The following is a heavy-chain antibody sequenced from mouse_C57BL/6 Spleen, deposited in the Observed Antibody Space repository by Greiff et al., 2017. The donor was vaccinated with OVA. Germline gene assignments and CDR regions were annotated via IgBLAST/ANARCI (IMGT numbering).Heavy chain of an antibody. CDR1: GYTFTSYW. Sequence: QVQLQQPGAELVMPGASVKLSCKASGYTFTSYWMHWVKQRPGQGLEWIGEIDPSDSYTNYHQKFKGKSTLTVDKSSSTAYMQLSSLTSEDSAVYYCCYYYGGFAYWGQGTLVTVSA. CDR3: CYYYGGFAY. CDR2: IDPSDSYT. V-gene: IGHV1-69*01. J-gene: IGHJ3*01. D-gene: IGHD1-1*01.